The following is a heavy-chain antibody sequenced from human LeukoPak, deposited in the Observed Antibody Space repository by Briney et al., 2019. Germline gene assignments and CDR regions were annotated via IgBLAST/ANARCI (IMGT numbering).Heavy chain of an antibody. CDR3: ARDDCSSTSCYNYYGMDV. CDR1: GFTFSSYS. V-gene: IGHV3-21*01. CDR2: ISSSSSYI. J-gene: IGHJ6*02. D-gene: IGHD2-2*02. Sequence: GGSLRLSCAASGFTFSSYSMNWVRQAPGKGLEWVSSISSSSSYIYYADSVKGRFTISRDNAKNTLYLQMNSLRAEDTAVYYCARDDCSSTSCYNYYGMDVWGQGTTVTVSS.